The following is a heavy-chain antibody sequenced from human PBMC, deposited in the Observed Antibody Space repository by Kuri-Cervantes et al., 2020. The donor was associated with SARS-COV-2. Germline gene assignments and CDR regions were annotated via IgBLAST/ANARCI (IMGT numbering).Heavy chain of an antibody. Sequence: SETLSLTCTVSGGSISSSSYYWGWIRQPPGKGLEWIGSIYYSGSTYYNPSLKSRVTISVDTSKNQFSLKLSSVTAADTAVYYCARRRGGYCSSTSCPGYFDYWGQGTLGTVSS. CDR1: GGSISSSSYY. V-gene: IGHV4-39*01. CDR3: ARRRGGYCSSTSCPGYFDY. CDR2: IYYSGST. D-gene: IGHD2-2*01. J-gene: IGHJ4*02.